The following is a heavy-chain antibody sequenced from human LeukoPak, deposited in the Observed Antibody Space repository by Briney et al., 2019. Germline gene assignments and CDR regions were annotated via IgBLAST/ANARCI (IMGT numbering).Heavy chain of an antibody. J-gene: IGHJ6*02. D-gene: IGHD2-2*01. Sequence: AGGSLRLSCAASGFAVSSSYMSWVRQAPGKGLEWVSVIYTGGSTYYADSVKGRFTISRDNAKNTLYLQMNSLRAEDTAVYYCARDQVVPAAMLGYYYYYGMDVWGQGTTVTVSS. CDR3: ARDQVVPAAMLGYYYYYGMDV. CDR1: GFAVSSSY. CDR2: IYTGGST. V-gene: IGHV3-66*01.